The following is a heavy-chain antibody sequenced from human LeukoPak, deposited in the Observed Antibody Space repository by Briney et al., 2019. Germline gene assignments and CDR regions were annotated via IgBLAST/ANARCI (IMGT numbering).Heavy chain of an antibody. J-gene: IGHJ4*02. Sequence: PSETLSLTCTVSGGSISTYYWSWFRQPPGKGLEWIGYIYYSGYTNYIPSLKSRVTISLDTSKNQFSLSLGSVTAADTAVYYCARGNLVATLYFDYWGQGALVTVSS. CDR1: GGSISTYY. D-gene: IGHD5-12*01. CDR2: IYYSGYT. V-gene: IGHV4-59*01. CDR3: ARGNLVATLYFDY.